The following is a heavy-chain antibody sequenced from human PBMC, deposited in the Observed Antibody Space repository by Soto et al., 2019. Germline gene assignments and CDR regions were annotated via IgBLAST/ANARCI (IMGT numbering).Heavy chain of an antibody. CDR1: GFTFTSSA. CDR3: ARHDCISTSCYYYYYYGMDV. J-gene: IGHJ6*02. CDR2: IVVGSGNT. Sequence: ASVKVSCKASGFTFTSSAMQWVRQARGQRLEWIGWIVVGSGNTNYAQKFQERVTITRDMSTSTAYMELSSLRSEDTAVYYCARHDCISTSCYYYYYYGMDVWGQGTTVTVSS. D-gene: IGHD2-2*01. V-gene: IGHV1-58*02.